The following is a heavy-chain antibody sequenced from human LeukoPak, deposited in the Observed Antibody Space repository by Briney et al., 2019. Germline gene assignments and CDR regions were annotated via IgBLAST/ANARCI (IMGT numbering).Heavy chain of an antibody. D-gene: IGHD3-22*01. CDR1: GGSISSYY. Sequence: SETLSLTCTVSGGSISSYYWSWIRQPPGRGLEWIGYIYYSGSTNYNPSLNRRVTISVETSKTQFALTLSSVTAADTAVYYCARVTGYMIEDYFDYWGQGTLVTVSS. J-gene: IGHJ4*02. CDR3: ARVTGYMIEDYFDY. V-gene: IGHV4-59*01. CDR2: IYYSGST.